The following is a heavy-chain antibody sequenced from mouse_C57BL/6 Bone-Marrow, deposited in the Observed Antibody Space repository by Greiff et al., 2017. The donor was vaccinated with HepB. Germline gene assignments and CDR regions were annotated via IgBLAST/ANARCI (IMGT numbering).Heavy chain of an antibody. V-gene: IGHV1-15*01. Sequence: VKLQESGAELVRPGASVTLSCKASGYTFTDYEMHWVKQTPVHGLEWIGAIDPETGGTAYNQKFKGKAILTADKSSSTAYMELRSLTSEDSAVYYCTRGLCCYAMDYWGQGTSVTVSS. J-gene: IGHJ4*01. CDR3: TRGLCCYAMDY. D-gene: IGHD2-4*01. CDR2: IDPETGGT. CDR1: GYTFTDYE.